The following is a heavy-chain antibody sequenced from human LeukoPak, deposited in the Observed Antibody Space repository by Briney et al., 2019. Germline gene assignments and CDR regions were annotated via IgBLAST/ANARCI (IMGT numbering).Heavy chain of an antibody. Sequence: SETLSLTCTVSGGSISSGGYYWSWIRQHPGTGLEWIGYIYYSGSTYYNPSLKSRVTISVDTSKNQFSLKLSSVTAADTAVYYCARECSSTSCSPDQGFDPWGQGTLVTVSS. CDR3: ARECSSTSCSPDQGFDP. CDR2: IYYSGST. CDR1: GGSISSGGYY. J-gene: IGHJ5*02. V-gene: IGHV4-31*03. D-gene: IGHD2-2*01.